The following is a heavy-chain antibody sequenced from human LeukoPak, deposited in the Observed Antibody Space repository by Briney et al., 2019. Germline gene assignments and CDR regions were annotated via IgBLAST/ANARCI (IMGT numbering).Heavy chain of an antibody. CDR1: GFTFGDYA. Sequence: GGSLRLSCTASGFTFGDYAMSWFRQAPGKGLEWVGFIRSKAYGGTTEYAASVKGRFTISRDDSKSIAYLQMNSLKTEDTAVYYCTRAYSSSSAGRSDASDIWGQGTMVTVSS. D-gene: IGHD6-6*01. J-gene: IGHJ3*02. V-gene: IGHV3-49*03. CDR3: TRAYSSSSAGRSDASDI. CDR2: IRSKAYGGTT.